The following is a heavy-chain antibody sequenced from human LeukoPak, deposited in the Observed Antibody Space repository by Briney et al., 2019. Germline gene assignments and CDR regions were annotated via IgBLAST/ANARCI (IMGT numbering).Heavy chain of an antibody. CDR1: GGSIGSGDYY. CDR2: ISYSGVT. Sequence: SETLSLTCTISGGSIGSGDYYWSWIRQPPGRGLEWIGYISYSGVTYYNPSLKSRVYISADTSKNQFALRLSSVTAADTAVYYCAREMRWELRASYMDVWGKGTTVTVSS. J-gene: IGHJ6*03. CDR3: AREMRWELRASYMDV. V-gene: IGHV4-30-4*01. D-gene: IGHD1-26*01.